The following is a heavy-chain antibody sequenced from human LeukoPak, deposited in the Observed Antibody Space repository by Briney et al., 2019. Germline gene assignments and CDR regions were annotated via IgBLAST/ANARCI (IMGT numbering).Heavy chain of an antibody. CDR2: INHSGST. D-gene: IGHD1-26*01. CDR1: GGSFSGYY. Sequence: SETLSLTCAVYGGSFSGYYWSWIRQPPGKGLEWIGEINHSGSTNYNPSLKSRVTISVDTSKNQFSLKLSSVTAADTAVYYCASLVGATYYSDYWGQGTLVTVSS. V-gene: IGHV4-34*01. CDR3: ASLVGATYYSDY. J-gene: IGHJ4*02.